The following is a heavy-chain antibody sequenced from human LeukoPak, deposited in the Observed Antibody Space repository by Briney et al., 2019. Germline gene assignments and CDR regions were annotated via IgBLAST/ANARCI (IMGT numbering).Heavy chain of an antibody. CDR2: IHTAGDT. D-gene: IGHD2-15*01. CDR1: GFTFNNYD. CDR3: ARDPPSCSGGSCYSSDAFDI. Sequence: PGGSLRLSCAASGFTFNNYDMHWVRQTTGEGLEWVSSIHTAGDTHYSGSAKGRFIISRENVKNSLYLQMNSLRAEDTAVYYCARDPPSCSGGSCYSSDAFDIWGQGTMVTVSS. V-gene: IGHV3-13*01. J-gene: IGHJ3*02.